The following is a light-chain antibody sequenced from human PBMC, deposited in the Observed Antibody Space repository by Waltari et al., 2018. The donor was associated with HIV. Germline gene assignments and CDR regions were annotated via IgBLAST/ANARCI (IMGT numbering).Light chain of an antibody. Sequence: QSALTQPRSVSGSPGQTVTISCRGTSRDIGGYHYVSWYQQHPAEAPRLMIYDVNKRPSGVPDRFSGSKSGNTASLTISGLQAEDEADYYCASHSTYTLLYVFGSGTELTVL. V-gene: IGLV2-11*01. J-gene: IGLJ1*01. CDR1: SRDIGGYHY. CDR3: ASHSTYTLLYV. CDR2: DVN.